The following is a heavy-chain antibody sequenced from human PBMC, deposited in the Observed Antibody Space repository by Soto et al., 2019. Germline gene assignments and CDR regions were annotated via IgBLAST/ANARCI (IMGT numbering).Heavy chain of an antibody. V-gene: IGHV3-33*05. Sequence: GGSLRLSCVTSGFTFSAYGMHWVRQAPGKGLEWVATISFDETNRYYADSVKGRFTISRDNSKNTLYLQMNSLRADDTSVYFCARDPAITGPFDFWGQGSLVTVSS. CDR1: GFTFSAYG. CDR3: ARDPAITGPFDF. J-gene: IGHJ4*02. CDR2: ISFDETNR. D-gene: IGHD3-16*01.